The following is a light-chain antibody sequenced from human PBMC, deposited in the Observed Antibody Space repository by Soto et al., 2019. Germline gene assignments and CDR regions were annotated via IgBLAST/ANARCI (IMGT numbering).Light chain of an antibody. V-gene: IGKV3-20*01. CDR3: HQYGSSPAT. Sequence: EIVMTQSPASLSVSPGESVTLSCRASQSVASNLAWYQQKPGQAPRLLISGASSRATGIPDRFSGSGSGTDFTLTISRLEPEDFAVYYCHQYGSSPATFGQGTKVDNK. J-gene: IGKJ1*01. CDR2: GAS. CDR1: QSVASN.